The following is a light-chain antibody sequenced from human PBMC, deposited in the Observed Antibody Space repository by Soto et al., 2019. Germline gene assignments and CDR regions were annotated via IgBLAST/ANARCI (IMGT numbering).Light chain of an antibody. J-gene: IGKJ1*01. V-gene: IGKV1-5*01. CDR2: DAS. CDR3: QQYNSYST. CDR1: QSISSW. Sequence: DIQMTQSPSTLSASVGDRVTITCRASQSISSWLAWYQQKPGKAPKLLIYDASSLESGVPSRFSGSGSGTEITLTISSLQPDDFATYYCQQYNSYSTFGQVSKE.